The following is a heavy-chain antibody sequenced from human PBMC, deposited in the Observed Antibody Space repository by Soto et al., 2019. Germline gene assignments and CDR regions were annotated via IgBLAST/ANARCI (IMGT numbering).Heavy chain of an antibody. V-gene: IGHV3-53*01. CDR2: IYSGGST. J-gene: IGHJ6*02. Sequence: HPGGSLRLSCAASGFTVSSNYMSWVRQAPGKGLEWVSVIYSGGSTYYADSVKGRFTISRDNSKNTLYLQMNSLRAEDTAVYYCARDRTVAGHYYYGMDVWGQGTTVTVSS. CDR1: GFTVSSNY. CDR3: ARDRTVAGHYYYGMDV. D-gene: IGHD6-19*01.